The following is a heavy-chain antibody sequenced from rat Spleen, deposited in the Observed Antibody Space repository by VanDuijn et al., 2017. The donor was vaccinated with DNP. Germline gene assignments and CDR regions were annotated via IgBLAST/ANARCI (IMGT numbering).Heavy chain of an antibody. CDR3: AKGPNYGGWSDYFDY. V-gene: IGHV5-31*01. Sequence: EVQLVESGGGPVQPGRSLKLSCVASGFIFSNYWMTWIRQAPGKGLEWVASISNTGDNTYYSDSVKGRFSLSRDNAKSTLYLQVNSLRSEDTATYYCAKGPNYGGWSDYFDYWGQGVMVTVSS. J-gene: IGHJ2*01. CDR1: GFIFSNYW. CDR2: ISNTGDNT. D-gene: IGHD1-11*01.